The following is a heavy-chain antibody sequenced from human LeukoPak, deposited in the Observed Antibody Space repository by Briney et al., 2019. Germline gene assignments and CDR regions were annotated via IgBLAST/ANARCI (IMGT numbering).Heavy chain of an antibody. Sequence: SVKVSCKASGYTFTSYGISWVRQAPGQGLEWMGWISAYNGNTNYAQKLQGRVTMTTDTSTSTAYMELRSLRSDDTAVYYCARVEIDYGDYYYGMDVWGQGTTVTVSS. V-gene: IGHV1-18*01. J-gene: IGHJ6*02. CDR1: GYTFTSYG. CDR2: ISAYNGNT. CDR3: ARVEIDYGDYYYGMDV. D-gene: IGHD4-17*01.